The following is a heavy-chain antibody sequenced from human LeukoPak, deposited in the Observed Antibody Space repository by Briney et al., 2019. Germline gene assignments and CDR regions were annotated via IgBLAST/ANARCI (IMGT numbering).Heavy chain of an antibody. CDR1: GFTSTSYA. V-gene: IGHV3-23*01. D-gene: IGHD3-10*01. CDR2: ISNSGSST. Sequence: RQSLRPSCAPSGFTSTSYAMTWVRHAPGKWLEWVSGISNSGSSTYYADSVKGRFTMSRDNSKNTLYLQLSSLRGEDTAVYYCANTMVRGSYNMDVWGQGTTVTVSS. CDR3: ANTMVRGSYNMDV. J-gene: IGHJ6*02.